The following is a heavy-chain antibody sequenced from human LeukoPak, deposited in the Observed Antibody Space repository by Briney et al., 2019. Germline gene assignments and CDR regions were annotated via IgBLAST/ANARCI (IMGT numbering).Heavy chain of an antibody. Sequence: SETLSLTCTVSGGSISSSSYYWGWIRQPPGKGLEWIGSIYYSGSTYYNPSLKSRVTISVDTSKNQFSLKLSSVTAADTAVYYCARGPLFYGQWLVRYHFDYWGQGTLVTVSS. D-gene: IGHD6-19*01. CDR1: GGSISSSSYY. J-gene: IGHJ4*02. CDR2: IYYSGST. CDR3: ARGPLFYGQWLVRYHFDY. V-gene: IGHV4-39*07.